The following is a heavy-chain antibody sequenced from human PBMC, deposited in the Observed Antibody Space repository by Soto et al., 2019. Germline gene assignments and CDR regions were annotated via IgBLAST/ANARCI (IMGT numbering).Heavy chain of an antibody. J-gene: IGHJ4*02. Sequence: EVQLLESGGGLVQPVGALRLSFAASGVTFSSYAMNWVRQAPGKGLEWVSAISGNGGSTYYEDSVKGRFINSRDSSKNTLYLQMNSLRAEDTAIYYCGRGVNTATTGSDYWGQGTLVTVSS. V-gene: IGHV3-23*01. CDR3: GRGVNTATTGSDY. CDR2: ISGNGGST. D-gene: IGHD4-17*01. CDR1: GVTFSSYA.